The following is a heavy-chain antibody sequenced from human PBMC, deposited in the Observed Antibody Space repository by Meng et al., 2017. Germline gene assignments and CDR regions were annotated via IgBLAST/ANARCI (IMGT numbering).Heavy chain of an antibody. Sequence: GESLKISCAASGFTFSDYYMSWIRQAPGKGLEWVSAISGSGGSTYYADSVKGRFTISRDNSKNTLYLQMNSLRAEDTAVYYCAKVRNNYDSSGYYWGDWYFDLWGRGTLVTVSS. CDR1: GFTFSDYY. D-gene: IGHD3-22*01. V-gene: IGHV3-23*01. J-gene: IGHJ2*01. CDR3: AKVRNNYDSSGYYWGDWYFDL. CDR2: ISGSGGST.